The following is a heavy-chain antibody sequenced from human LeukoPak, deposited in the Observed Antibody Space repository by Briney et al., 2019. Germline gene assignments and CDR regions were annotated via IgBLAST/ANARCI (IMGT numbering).Heavy chain of an antibody. V-gene: IGHV4-59*08. CDR2: IYYSGST. CDR1: GGSISSYY. J-gene: IGHJ4*02. Sequence: SETLSLTCTVSGGSISSYYRSWIRQPPGKGLEWIGYIYYSGSTNYNPSLKSRVTISVDTSKNQFSLKLSSVTAADTAVYYCARHAKTYYDFWSGLGFDYWGQGTLVTVSS. D-gene: IGHD3-3*01. CDR3: ARHAKTYYDFWSGLGFDY.